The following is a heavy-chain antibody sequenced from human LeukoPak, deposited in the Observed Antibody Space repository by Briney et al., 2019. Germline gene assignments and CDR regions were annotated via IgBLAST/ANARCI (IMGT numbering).Heavy chain of an antibody. D-gene: IGHD3-16*01. V-gene: IGHV1-18*01. Sequence: GASVKVSCKASGYTFSSYGISWVRQAPGEGLEWMGWISVSNGKTKYVQKFQGRVTMTTDTSTSTAYMELRSLRSDDTAVYYCAREEGGNYYYMDVWGKGTTVTVSS. J-gene: IGHJ6*03. CDR1: GYTFSSYG. CDR3: AREEGGNYYYMDV. CDR2: ISVSNGKT.